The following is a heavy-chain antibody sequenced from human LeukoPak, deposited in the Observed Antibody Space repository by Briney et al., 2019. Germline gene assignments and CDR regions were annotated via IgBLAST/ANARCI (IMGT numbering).Heavy chain of an antibody. CDR3: ARDIDCSSTSCYTSLFDY. D-gene: IGHD2-2*02. V-gene: IGHV4-31*03. CDR2: IYYSGST. Sequence: SETLSLTCTVSGGSISSGGYYWSWIRQHPGKGLEWIGYIYYSGSTYYNPSLKSRVTISVDTSKNQFSLKLSSVTAADTAVYYCARDIDCSSTSCYTSLFDYWGQGTLVTVSS. J-gene: IGHJ4*02. CDR1: GGSISSGGYY.